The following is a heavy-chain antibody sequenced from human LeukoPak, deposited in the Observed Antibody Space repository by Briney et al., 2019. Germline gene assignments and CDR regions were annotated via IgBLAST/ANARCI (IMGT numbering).Heavy chain of an antibody. Sequence: ASVKVSCKASGYTFTSYGISWVRQAPGQGLEWMGWISGYNGNTNYAQKLQGRVTMTTDTSTSTAYMELRSLRSDDTAMFYCARQVDTTMALPDYWGQGTLVTVSS. V-gene: IGHV1-18*01. D-gene: IGHD5-18*01. CDR1: GYTFTSYG. J-gene: IGHJ4*02. CDR3: ARQVDTTMALPDY. CDR2: ISGYNGNT.